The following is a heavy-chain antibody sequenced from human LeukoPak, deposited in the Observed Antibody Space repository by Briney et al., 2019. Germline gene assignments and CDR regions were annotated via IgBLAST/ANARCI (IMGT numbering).Heavy chain of an antibody. CDR3: AKEPGYYYYYMDV. V-gene: IGHV3-30*18. Sequence: PGGSLRLSCAASGFTFSSYGMHWVRQAPGKGLEWVAVISYDGSNKYYADSVKGRFTISRDNSKNTLYLQMNSLRAEDTAVHYFAKEPGYYYYYMDVWGKGTTVTISS. CDR1: GFTFSSYG. CDR2: ISYDGSNK. J-gene: IGHJ6*03.